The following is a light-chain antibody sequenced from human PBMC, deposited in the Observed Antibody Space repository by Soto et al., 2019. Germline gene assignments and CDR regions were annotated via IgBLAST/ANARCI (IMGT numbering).Light chain of an antibody. V-gene: IGKV1D-12*01. J-gene: IGKJ3*01. CDR3: QQAKSFPFT. Sequence: DIQMTQSPSSVSASVGDRVTITCRASQDINRWLAWYQQKPGEAPKLLIYTASNLQGGVPSRFSGSGSGTEFTLTISSLQPEDFAIYHCQQAKSFPFTFGPGTKVEIK. CDR2: TAS. CDR1: QDINRW.